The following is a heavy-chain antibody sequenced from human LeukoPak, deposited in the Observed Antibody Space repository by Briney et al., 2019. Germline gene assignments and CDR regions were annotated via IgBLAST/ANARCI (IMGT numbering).Heavy chain of an antibody. Sequence: ASVKVSCKASGYTFTSYYMHWVRQAPGQGLEWMGIINPGGGSTSYAQKFQGRVTMTRDTSTSTVYMELSSLRSEDTAVYYCAREGVQPLPLDYWGQGTLVTVSS. CDR1: GYTFTSYY. CDR3: AREGVQPLPLDY. J-gene: IGHJ4*02. D-gene: IGHD1-1*01. V-gene: IGHV1-46*01. CDR2: INPGGGST.